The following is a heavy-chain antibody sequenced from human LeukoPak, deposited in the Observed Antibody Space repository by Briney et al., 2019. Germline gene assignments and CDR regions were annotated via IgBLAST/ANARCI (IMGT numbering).Heavy chain of an antibody. D-gene: IGHD3-3*01. Sequence: PGGSLRLSSAASGFIFGGYAMHWVRQAPGKGLQWLAVISYDGGNTYYADSVEGRFTISRDNSKSTVYLGINSLRSEDTAIYYCASGFNDFWSGSQLEYWGERTLVTVSS. V-gene: IGHV3-30-3*01. CDR3: ASGFNDFWSGSQLEY. CDR1: GFIFGGYA. J-gene: IGHJ4*02. CDR2: ISYDGGNT.